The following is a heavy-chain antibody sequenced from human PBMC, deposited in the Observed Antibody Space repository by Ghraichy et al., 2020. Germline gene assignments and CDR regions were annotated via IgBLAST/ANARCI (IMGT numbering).Heavy chain of an antibody. V-gene: IGHV4-34*01. CDR2: INHSGST. J-gene: IGHJ6*02. CDR1: GGSFSGYY. Sequence: SQTLSLTCAVYGGSFSGYYWSWIRQPPGKGLEWIGEINHSGSTNYNPSLKSRVTISVDTSKNQFSLKLSSVTAADTAVYYCARGFYYGMDVWGQGTTVTVSS. CDR3: ARGFYYGMDV.